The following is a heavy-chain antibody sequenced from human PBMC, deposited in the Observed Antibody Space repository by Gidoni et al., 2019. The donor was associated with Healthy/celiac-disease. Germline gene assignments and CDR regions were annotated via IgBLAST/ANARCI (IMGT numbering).Heavy chain of an antibody. V-gene: IGHV3-30*18. CDR2: ISYDGSNK. Sequence: QVQLVESGGGVVQPGRSLRLSCAASGFTFSSYGMHWVRQAPGKGLEWVAVISYDGSNKYYADSVKGRFTISRDNSKNTLYLQMNSLRAEDTAVYYCAKDLQDCSSTSCYGGHDAFDIWGKGTMVTVSS. J-gene: IGHJ3*02. D-gene: IGHD2-2*01. CDR1: GFTFSSYG. CDR3: AKDLQDCSSTSCYGGHDAFDI.